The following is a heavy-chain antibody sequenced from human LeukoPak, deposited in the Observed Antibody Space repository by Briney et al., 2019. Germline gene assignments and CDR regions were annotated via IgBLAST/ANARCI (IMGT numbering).Heavy chain of an antibody. V-gene: IGHV3-49*04. D-gene: IGHD4-17*01. Sequence: GRSLRLSCTASGFTLGDYAMSWVRQAPGKGLEWVGFIRSKAYGGTTEYDASVKGRFTISRDDSKSIAYLKMNSLKTEDTAVYYCTRDKGTTGPYYFDYWGQGTLVTVSS. J-gene: IGHJ4*02. CDR3: TRDKGTTGPYYFDY. CDR1: GFTLGDYA. CDR2: IRSKAYGGTT.